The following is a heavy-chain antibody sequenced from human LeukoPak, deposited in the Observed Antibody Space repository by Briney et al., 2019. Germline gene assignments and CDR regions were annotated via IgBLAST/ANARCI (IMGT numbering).Heavy chain of an antibody. D-gene: IGHD6-13*01. CDR1: GYTFTSYA. J-gene: IGHJ4*02. V-gene: IGHV1-3*01. Sequence: ASVKVSCKASGYTFTSYAMHWARQAPGQRLEWMGWINAGNGNTKYSQKFQGRVTITRDTSASTAYMELSSLRSEDTAVYYCARDRYSGYSSTYFDYWGQGTLVTVSS. CDR2: INAGNGNT. CDR3: ARDRYSGYSSTYFDY.